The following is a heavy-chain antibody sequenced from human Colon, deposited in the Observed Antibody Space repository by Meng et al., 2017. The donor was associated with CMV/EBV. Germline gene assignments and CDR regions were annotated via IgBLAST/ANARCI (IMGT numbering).Heavy chain of an antibody. CDR3: ASQSADRRRGYSYAFFS. Sequence: GTFSRNAVNVVRQAPGQGLEWMGGIILIFRAPDYAQKFHGRVSITTDASTTTVYMELSSLRSKDTAVYYCASQSADRRRGYSYAFFSWGQGTLVTVSS. D-gene: IGHD5-18*01. CDR2: IILIFRAP. CDR1: GTFSRNA. J-gene: IGHJ4*02. V-gene: IGHV1-69*05.